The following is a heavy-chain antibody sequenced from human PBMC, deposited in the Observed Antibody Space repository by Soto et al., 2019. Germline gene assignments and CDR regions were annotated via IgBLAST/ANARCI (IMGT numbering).Heavy chain of an antibody. CDR1: GFTFGDYA. V-gene: IGHV3-49*04. J-gene: IGHJ4*02. CDR2: IRSKAYGGTT. D-gene: IGHD6-13*01. CDR3: TRFDSSSWSFDY. Sequence: SLRLSCTASGFTFGDYAMSWVRQAPGKGLEWVGFIRSKAYGGTTEYAASVKGRFTISRDDSKSIAYLQMNSLKTEDTAVYYCTRFDSSSWSFDYCGQGTLVTVSS.